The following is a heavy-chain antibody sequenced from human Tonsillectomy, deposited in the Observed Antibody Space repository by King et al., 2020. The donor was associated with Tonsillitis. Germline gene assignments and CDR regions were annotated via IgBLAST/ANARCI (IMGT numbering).Heavy chain of an antibody. V-gene: IGHV3-20*04. CDR2: INWNGGST. J-gene: IGHJ6*03. CDR1: GFTLDDYG. D-gene: IGHD2/OR15-2a*01. Sequence: VQLVESGGGVVRPGGSLRLSCAASGFTLDDYGMNWVRHAPGKGLEWVSGINWNGGSTGYADSVKGRFTISRDNAKNSLYLQMNSLRAEDTALYYCARDLSLGHYYMDVWGKGTTVTVSS. CDR3: ARDLSLGHYYMDV.